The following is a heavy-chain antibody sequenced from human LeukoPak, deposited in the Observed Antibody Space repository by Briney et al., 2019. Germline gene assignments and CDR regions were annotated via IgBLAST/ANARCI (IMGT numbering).Heavy chain of an antibody. J-gene: IGHJ4*02. Sequence: SETLSLTCTVSGGSISSYYWSWIRQPPGKGLEWIGYIYYSGSTNYNPSLKSRVTISVDTSKNQFSLKLSSVTAADTAVYYCARGRDYYGSGGYYNDFDYWGQGTLVTVSS. CDR3: ARGRDYYGSGGYYNDFDY. V-gene: IGHV4-59*12. CDR2: IYYSGST. CDR1: GGSISSYY. D-gene: IGHD3-10*01.